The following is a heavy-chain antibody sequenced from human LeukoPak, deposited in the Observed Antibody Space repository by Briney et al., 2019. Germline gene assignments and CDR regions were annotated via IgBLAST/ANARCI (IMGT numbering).Heavy chain of an antibody. CDR1: GGSISSGDYY. D-gene: IGHD4-23*01. V-gene: IGHV4-30-4*01. J-gene: IGHJ5*02. Sequence: PSETLSLTCTVSGGSISSGDYYWSWIRQPPGKGLEWIGYIYYSGSTYYNPSLKSRVTISVDTSKNQFSLKLSSVTAADTAVYYCAKVGPARVRWFQFDHWGQGTLVTVSS. CDR3: AKVGPARVRWFQFDH. CDR2: IYYSGST.